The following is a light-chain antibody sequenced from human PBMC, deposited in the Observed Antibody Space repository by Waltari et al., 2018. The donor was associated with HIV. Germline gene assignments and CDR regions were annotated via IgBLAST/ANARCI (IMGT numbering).Light chain of an antibody. Sequence: QSVLTQPPSVSGAPGQRVTIPCTGNSPNIGAGYDVHLYQQHPGKAPKLLISDNTNRPSGVPDRFSGSKSGTSASLAITGLRAEDEADYYCQSYPASLTVSLIFGGGTRLTVL. CDR1: SPNIGAGYD. CDR3: QSYPASLTVSLI. J-gene: IGLJ2*01. V-gene: IGLV1-40*01. CDR2: DNT.